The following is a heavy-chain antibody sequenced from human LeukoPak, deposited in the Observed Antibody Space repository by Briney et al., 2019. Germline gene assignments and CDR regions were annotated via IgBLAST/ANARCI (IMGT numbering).Heavy chain of an antibody. J-gene: IGHJ4*01. CDR3: GTGDPRFDY. V-gene: IGHV3-48*01. CDR2: ISSGSSAI. D-gene: IGHD7-27*01. CDR1: GFSFSTYS. Sequence: GGSLRLSCAASGFSFSTYSMNWVRQAPGKGLQWVSYISSGSSAIYYTDSVKGRFTITRDDAKNSVYLQMNSLRTEDTAVYYCGTGDPRFDYWGQESWSPSPQ.